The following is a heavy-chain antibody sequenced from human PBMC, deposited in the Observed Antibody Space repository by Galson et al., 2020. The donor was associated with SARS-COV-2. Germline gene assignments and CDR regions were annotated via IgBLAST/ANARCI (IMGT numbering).Heavy chain of an antibody. CDR3: ARDDNVGATGVFDF. V-gene: IGHV3-74*01. CDR2: INSDGSST. J-gene: IGHJ3*01. Sequence: GGSLRLSCAASGFTFSSYWMHWVRQVPGKGLVWVSQINSDGSSTTYADSVKGRFSIFRDNARNTLYLQMNSLRVEDTAVYYCARDDNVGATGVFDFWGQGTVVTVSS. D-gene: IGHD1-26*01. CDR1: GFTFSSYW.